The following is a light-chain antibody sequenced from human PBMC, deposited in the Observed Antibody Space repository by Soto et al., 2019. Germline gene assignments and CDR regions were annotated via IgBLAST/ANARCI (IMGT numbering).Light chain of an antibody. J-gene: IGLJ2*01. V-gene: IGLV2-14*03. CDR1: SSDLGAYNF. CDR3: TSWTTSTTMI. Sequence: QSVLTQPASVSGSPGQSITISCTGTSSDLGAYNFVSWYQQHPGKAPKLMLYDVNLRPSGVSNRFSGSKSGNRASLTISGLQAEDEADYYCTSWTTSTTMIFGGGTKVTVL. CDR2: DVN.